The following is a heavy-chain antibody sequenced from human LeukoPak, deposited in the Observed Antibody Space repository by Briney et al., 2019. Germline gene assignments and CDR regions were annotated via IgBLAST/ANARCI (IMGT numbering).Heavy chain of an antibody. V-gene: IGHV4-39*01. CDR1: GGSISNSTYH. Sequence: SETLSLTCTVSGGSISNSTYHWAWIRQPPGKGLEWIGSIFYSGSTYYNPSLKRRATISVDTSKNQLSLQLTSVTAADTAIYYCARHAVVIAISTYNWIDPWGQGTLVTVSS. J-gene: IGHJ5*02. D-gene: IGHD2-21*01. CDR2: IFYSGST. CDR3: ARHAVVIAISTYNWIDP.